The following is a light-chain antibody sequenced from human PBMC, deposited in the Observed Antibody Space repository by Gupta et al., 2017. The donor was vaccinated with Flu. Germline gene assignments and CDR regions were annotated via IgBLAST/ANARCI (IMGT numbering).Light chain of an antibody. V-gene: IGKV1-39*01. CDR2: AAS. CDR3: QQSSHMFPYT. J-gene: IGKJ2*01. CDR1: HTINNR. Sequence: DIQMTQSPSSLSASVGDRVTVTCRTSHTINNRLNWYQQKPGKAPKLLIFAASSLQSGVPSRFSGSGSGTDFTLTISGLQRDDFAPYYCQQSSHMFPYTFGQGTKLEI.